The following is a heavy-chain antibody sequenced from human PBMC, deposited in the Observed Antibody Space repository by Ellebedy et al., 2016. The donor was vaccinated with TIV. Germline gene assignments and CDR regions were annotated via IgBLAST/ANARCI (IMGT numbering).Heavy chain of an antibody. J-gene: IGHJ4*02. CDR1: GFTFSSYG. Sequence: PGGSLRLSCAASGFTFSSYGMHWVRQAPGKGLEWVAVIWFDGSNEYYANSVKGRFTISRDNSKNTLFLQMNSLGAEDTAVYYCATEYYDSSAYPYFDYWGQGTLVTVSS. CDR2: IWFDGSNE. CDR3: ATEYYDSSAYPYFDY. V-gene: IGHV3-33*01. D-gene: IGHD3-22*01.